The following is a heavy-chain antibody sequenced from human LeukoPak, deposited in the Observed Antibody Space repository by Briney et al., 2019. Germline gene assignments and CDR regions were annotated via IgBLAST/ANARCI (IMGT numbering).Heavy chain of an antibody. Sequence: GGSLRLSCAASGFTFSSYSMNWVRQAPGKGLEWVSSISSSSSYIDYADSVKGRFTISRDNAKNSLHLQMNSLRAEDTAVYYCARDKGLRAAADWGQGTLVTVSS. D-gene: IGHD6-13*01. J-gene: IGHJ4*02. CDR2: ISSSSSYI. V-gene: IGHV3-21*01. CDR3: ARDKGLRAAAD. CDR1: GFTFSSYS.